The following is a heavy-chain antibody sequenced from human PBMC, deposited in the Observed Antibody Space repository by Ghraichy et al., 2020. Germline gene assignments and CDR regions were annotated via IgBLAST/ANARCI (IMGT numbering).Heavy chain of an antibody. Sequence: SETLSLTCRVSGGSISTYYWSWIRQPPGKGLEWIGYIYHIGSTNYNPSLKSRVTISVDTSKNQFSLKLSSVTAADTALYYCARISVEVRFGFWYFHLWGRGTLVTVSS. V-gene: IGHV4-59*01. D-gene: IGHD2-2*01. CDR2: IYHIGST. CDR1: GGSISTYY. CDR3: ARISVEVRFGFWYFHL. J-gene: IGHJ2*01.